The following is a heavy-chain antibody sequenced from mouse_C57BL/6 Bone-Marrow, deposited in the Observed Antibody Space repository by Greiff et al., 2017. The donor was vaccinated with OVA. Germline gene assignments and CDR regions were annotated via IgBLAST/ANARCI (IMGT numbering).Heavy chain of an antibody. Sequence: VQLKESGPGLVKPSQSLSLTCSVTGYSITSGYYWNWIRQFPGNKLEWMGYISYDGSNNYNPSLKNRISITRDTSKNQFFLKLNSVTTEDTATYYCARAPLYYYGSSHWYFDVWGTGTTVTVSS. CDR3: ARAPLYYYGSSHWYFDV. CDR2: ISYDGSN. J-gene: IGHJ1*03. D-gene: IGHD1-1*01. CDR1: GYSITSGYY. V-gene: IGHV3-6*01.